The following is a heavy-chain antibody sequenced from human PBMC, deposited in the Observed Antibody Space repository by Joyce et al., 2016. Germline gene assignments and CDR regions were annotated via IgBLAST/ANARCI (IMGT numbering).Heavy chain of an antibody. D-gene: IGHD6-13*01. J-gene: IGHJ2*01. CDR3: ARGAGSFWYFDL. V-gene: IGHV1-2*04. CDR1: GYTFSGYS. Sequence: QVQLVQSEAELKKPGASVKVSCKASGYTFSGYSIHWVRQAPGQGLEWMGWIDPKSGDTDDAQKFQGWVTITRDTSSSTAYMEVRRLRSEDTAVYYCARGAGSFWYFDLWGRGTLVTVSS. CDR2: IDPKSGDT.